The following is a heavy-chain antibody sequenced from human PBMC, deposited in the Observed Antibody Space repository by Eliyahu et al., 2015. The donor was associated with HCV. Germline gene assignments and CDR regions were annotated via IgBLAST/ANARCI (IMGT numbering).Heavy chain of an antibody. CDR1: GFTLSRHW. CDR3: VRDGVGQLPFDN. Sequence: EEQLVESGGGLVQPGGSLRLACAASGFTLSRHWMNWVRQVSGKGLVWVSHISPDASDIDYADSVKGRFTISRDNAKNTLYLQMNSLRVEDTAVYYCVRDGVGQLPFDNWGQGTLVTVSS. CDR2: ISPDASDI. D-gene: IGHD3-3*01. V-gene: IGHV3-74*01. J-gene: IGHJ4*02.